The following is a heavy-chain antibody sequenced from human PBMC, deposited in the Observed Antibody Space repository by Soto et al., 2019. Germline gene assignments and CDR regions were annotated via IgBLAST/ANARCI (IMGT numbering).Heavy chain of an antibody. V-gene: IGHV4-34*01. Sequence: WETLSLTCAVYGGSFSGYYWSWIRQPPGKGLEWIGEINHSGSTNYNPSLKSRVTISVDTSKNQFSLKLSSVTAADTAVYYCAREHGYYDFWSGYLLYYYGMDVWGQGATVTVSS. D-gene: IGHD3-3*01. CDR1: GGSFSGYY. CDR2: INHSGST. CDR3: AREHGYYDFWSGYLLYYYGMDV. J-gene: IGHJ6*02.